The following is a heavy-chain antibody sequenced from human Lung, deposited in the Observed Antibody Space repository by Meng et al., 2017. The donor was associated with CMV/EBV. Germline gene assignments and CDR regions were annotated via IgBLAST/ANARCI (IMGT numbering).Heavy chain of an antibody. Sequence: QQLQESAPGLVQPSETLSLTCTVSGGSISSSSYYWGWIRQPPGKGLEWIGSIYYSGRTYYNPSLKSRVTISVDTSKNQFSLKLSSVTAADTAVYYCASPLGILGIVDLWGRGTLVTVSS. D-gene: IGHD7-27*01. V-gene: IGHV4-39*01. CDR3: ASPLGILGIVDL. J-gene: IGHJ2*01. CDR1: GGSISSSSYY. CDR2: IYYSGRT.